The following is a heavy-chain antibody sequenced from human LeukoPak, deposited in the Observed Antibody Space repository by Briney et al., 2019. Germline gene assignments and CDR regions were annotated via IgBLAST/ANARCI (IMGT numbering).Heavy chain of an antibody. CDR1: GFTFSNYW. Sequence: PGGSLRLSCAASGFTFSNYWMSWVRQAPGKGLEWVANIKQDGTEKYYVDSVKGRFTISRDNAKNSLYLQMNSLRAEDTAVYYCARETAVAGGYFDYWGQGTLVTVSS. J-gene: IGHJ4*02. CDR3: ARETAVAGGYFDY. CDR2: IKQDGTEK. V-gene: IGHV3-7*01. D-gene: IGHD6-19*01.